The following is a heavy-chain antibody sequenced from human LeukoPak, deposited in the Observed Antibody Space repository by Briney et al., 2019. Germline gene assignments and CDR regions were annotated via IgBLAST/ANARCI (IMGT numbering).Heavy chain of an antibody. V-gene: IGHV3-7*01. Sequence: GGSLRLSCAASGFTFSSYAMNWVRQAPGKGLEWVANIKQDGSEKYYVDSVKGRFTISRDNAKNSLYLQMNSLRAEDTAVYYCARGPTRANSTDYWGQGALVTVSS. CDR3: ARGPTRANSTDY. CDR2: IKQDGSEK. D-gene: IGHD2/OR15-2a*01. CDR1: GFTFSSYA. J-gene: IGHJ4*02.